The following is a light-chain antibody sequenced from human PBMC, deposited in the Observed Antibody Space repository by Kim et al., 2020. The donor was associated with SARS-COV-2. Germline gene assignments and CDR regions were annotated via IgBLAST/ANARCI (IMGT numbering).Light chain of an antibody. J-gene: IGLJ2*01. Sequence: SYELAQPPSVSVSPGQTASITCSGDKLGDKYACWYQQKPGQSPVLVIYEGTERPSGIPERFSGSKSGTTATLTISGTQAIDEADYYCQACDSRTVIFGGGTQLTVL. V-gene: IGLV3-1*01. CDR1: KLGDKY. CDR3: QACDSRTVI. CDR2: EGT.